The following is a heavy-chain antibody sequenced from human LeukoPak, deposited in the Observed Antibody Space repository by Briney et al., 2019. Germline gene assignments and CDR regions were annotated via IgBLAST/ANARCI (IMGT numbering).Heavy chain of an antibody. V-gene: IGHV3-11*04. D-gene: IGHD2-2*01. CDR1: GFTFNDYY. CDR2: ISSRGSTI. CDR3: ARRYCSSTSCTFDY. Sequence: GGSLRLSCAASGFTFNDYYMSWIRQAPGKGLEWVSYISSRGSTIYYADSVKGRFTISRDNAKNSLYLQMNSLRAEDTAVYYCARRYCSSTSCTFDYWGQGTLVTVSS. J-gene: IGHJ4*02.